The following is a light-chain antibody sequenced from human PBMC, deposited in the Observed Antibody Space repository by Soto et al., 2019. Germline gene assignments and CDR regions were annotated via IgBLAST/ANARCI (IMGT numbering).Light chain of an antibody. CDR1: SSNIGSNT. CDR2: SDN. Sequence: QSVLTQPPSASGTPGQRVTISCSGSSSNIGSNTVNWYQELPGTAPKLLIYSDNQRPSGVPDRFSGSKSGTSASLAISGLQSEDEAEYYCAAWDDSLNVLIFAGGTKLTVL. CDR3: AAWDDSLNVLI. J-gene: IGLJ2*01. V-gene: IGLV1-44*01.